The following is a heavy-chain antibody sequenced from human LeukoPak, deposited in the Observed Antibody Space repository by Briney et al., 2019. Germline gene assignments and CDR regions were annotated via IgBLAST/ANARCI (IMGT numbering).Heavy chain of an antibody. CDR2: INRDGSGT. D-gene: IGHD3-10*01. Sequence: GGSLRLSCAASRFTFTTYWMHWVRQAPGKGLVWVSRINRDGSGTGFADSLNGRFTISRDNAKNILYLQMNSLRDEDTAVYYCIRESQSALWDWGQGTLVTVSS. V-gene: IGHV3-74*01. CDR1: RFTFTTYW. CDR3: IRESQSALWD. J-gene: IGHJ4*02.